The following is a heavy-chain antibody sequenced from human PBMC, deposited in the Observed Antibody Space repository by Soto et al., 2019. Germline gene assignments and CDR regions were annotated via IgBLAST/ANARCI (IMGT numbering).Heavy chain of an antibody. D-gene: IGHD7-27*01. J-gene: IGHJ4*02. CDR2: IPNNGSP. Sequence: SETLSLTCSVSGGSVRTGSYDWSWIRQPPGKGLEWIGFIPNNGSPDYNPSLKSRVVVSIDRSKNQFSLKVNSVTAADTAVYFCARIGWGGDSWGQGTLVTVSS. CDR3: ARIGWGGDS. CDR1: GGSVRTGSYD. V-gene: IGHV4-61*01.